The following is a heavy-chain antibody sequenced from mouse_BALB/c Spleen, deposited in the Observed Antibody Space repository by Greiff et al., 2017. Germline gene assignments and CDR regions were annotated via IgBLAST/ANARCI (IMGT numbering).Heavy chain of an antibody. CDR2: IWAGGST. D-gene: IGHD2-4*01. CDR1: GFSLTSYG. J-gene: IGHJ3*01. V-gene: IGHV2-9*02. CDR3: ARDRGDYAGFAY. Sequence: VQGVESGPGLVAPSQSLSITCTVSGFSLTSYGVHWVRQPPGKGLEWLGVIWAGGSTNYNSALMSRLSISKDNSKSQVFLKMNSLQTDDTAMYYCARDRGDYAGFAYWGQGTLVTVSA.